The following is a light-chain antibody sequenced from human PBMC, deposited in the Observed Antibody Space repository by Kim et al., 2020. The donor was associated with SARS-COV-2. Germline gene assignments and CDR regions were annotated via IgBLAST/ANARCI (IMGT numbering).Light chain of an antibody. CDR3: QQYYTTPT. CDR1: QSVLYSSNNVNY. CDR2: WAS. Sequence: DIVMTQSPDSLAVSLGERATINCKSGQSVLYSSNNVNYLAWYQQKSGQPPKLLIYWASTRESGVPDRFSGSGSGTDFTLTISSLQAEDVAVYYCQQYYTTPTFGPGTKVDIK. J-gene: IGKJ3*01. V-gene: IGKV4-1*01.